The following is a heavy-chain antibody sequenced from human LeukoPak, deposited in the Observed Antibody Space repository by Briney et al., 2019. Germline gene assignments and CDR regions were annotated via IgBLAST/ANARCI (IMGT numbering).Heavy chain of an antibody. Sequence: PSQTLSLTCTVSGGSISSGSYYWSWIRQPAGKGLEWIGRIYTSGSTNYNPSLKSRVTMSVDTSKNQFSLKLSSVTAADTAVYYCARGGGITIFAARRPDRFDYWGQGTLVTVSS. CDR2: IYTSGST. D-gene: IGHD3-3*01. J-gene: IGHJ4*02. CDR3: ARGGGITIFAARRPDRFDY. V-gene: IGHV4-61*02. CDR1: GGSISSGSYY.